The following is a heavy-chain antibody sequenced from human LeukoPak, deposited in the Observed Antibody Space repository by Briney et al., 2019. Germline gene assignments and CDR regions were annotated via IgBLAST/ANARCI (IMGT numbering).Heavy chain of an antibody. Sequence: PGGSLRLSCAASGFTFSSYAMHWVRQAPGKGLEWVAVISYDGSNKYYADSVKGRFTISRDNSKNTLYLQMNSLRAEDTAVYYCARDGDSSGYYYTRLDYWGQGTLVTVSS. CDR1: GFTFSSYA. CDR3: ARDGDSSGYYYTRLDY. D-gene: IGHD3-22*01. V-gene: IGHV3-30*04. J-gene: IGHJ4*02. CDR2: ISYDGSNK.